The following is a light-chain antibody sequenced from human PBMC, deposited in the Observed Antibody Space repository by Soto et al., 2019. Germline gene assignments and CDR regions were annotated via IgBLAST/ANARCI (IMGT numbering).Light chain of an antibody. V-gene: IGLV2-23*02. CDR1: SSDVGSYNL. Sequence: QSALTQPASVSESPGQSITISCTGTSSDVGSYNLVSWYQQHPGKAPKLMICEVSKRPSGVSNRFSGSKSGNTASLTISGLQAEDEADYYCCSYAGSSTVFGTGTKLTVL. CDR3: CSYAGSSTV. J-gene: IGLJ1*01. CDR2: EVS.